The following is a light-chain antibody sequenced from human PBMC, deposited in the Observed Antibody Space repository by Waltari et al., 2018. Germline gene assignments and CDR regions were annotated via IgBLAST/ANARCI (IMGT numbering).Light chain of an antibody. CDR3: QIYNNGMYT. J-gene: IGKJ2*01. CDR1: QRISTW. Sequence: DLQMTQSPSTLSASVGDRVIITCRASQRISTWLAWYRHKPGKAPKLRISQASNLESGVPSRSSGSGSGTDFTLTINSLQPDDFETSYCQIYNNGMYTFGQGTKLEIK. CDR2: QAS. V-gene: IGKV1-5*03.